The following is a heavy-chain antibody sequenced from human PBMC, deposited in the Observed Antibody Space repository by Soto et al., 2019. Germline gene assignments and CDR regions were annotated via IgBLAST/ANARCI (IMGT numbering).Heavy chain of an antibody. CDR3: AGAYEGDYFDY. V-gene: IGHV3-30-3*01. CDR1: GFTFSSYA. J-gene: IGHJ4*02. Sequence: QVQLVESGGGVVQPGRSLRLSCAASGFTFSSYAMHWVRQAPGKGLEWVAVISYDGSNKYYADSVKGRFTISRDNSKNTLYLQMNSRRAEDTAGYYWAGAYEGDYFDYWGQGTLVTVSS. D-gene: IGHD3-16*01. CDR2: ISYDGSNK.